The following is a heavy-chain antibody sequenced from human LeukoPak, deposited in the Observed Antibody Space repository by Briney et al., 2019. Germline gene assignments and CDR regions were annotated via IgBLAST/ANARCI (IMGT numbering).Heavy chain of an antibody. CDR3: ARKRGYSYGNFDY. CDR2: IYSGGST. J-gene: IGHJ4*02. Sequence: GGSLRLSCAASGFTVSSNYMSWVRQAPGKGLEWVSVIYSGGSTHYADSVKGRFTISRDNSKNTLYLQMNSLIAEDTAVYYCARKRGYSYGNFDYWGQGTLVTVSS. V-gene: IGHV3-66*02. CDR1: GFTVSSNY. D-gene: IGHD5-18*01.